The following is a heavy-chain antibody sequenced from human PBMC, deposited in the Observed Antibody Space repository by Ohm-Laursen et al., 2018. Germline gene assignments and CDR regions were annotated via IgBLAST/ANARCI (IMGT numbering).Heavy chain of an antibody. V-gene: IGHV1-8*02. CDR2: MNPSSGNT. J-gene: IGHJ4*02. Sequence: ASVRVSCKASGGTFSSYAISWVRQATGQGLEWMGWMNPSSGNTGYAQKFQGRVTMTRNTSISTAYMELSSLRSEDTAVYYCARGGRIAVAGLYYFDYWGQGTLVTVSS. CDR1: GGTFSSYA. D-gene: IGHD6-19*01. CDR3: ARGGRIAVAGLYYFDY.